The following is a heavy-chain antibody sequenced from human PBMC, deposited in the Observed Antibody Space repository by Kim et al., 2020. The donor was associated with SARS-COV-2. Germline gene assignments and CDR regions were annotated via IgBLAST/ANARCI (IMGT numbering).Heavy chain of an antibody. V-gene: IGHV3-11*01. CDR1: GFTFSDYY. J-gene: IGHJ6*02. Sequence: GGSLRLSCAASGFTFSDYYMSWIRQAPGKGLEWVSYISSSGSTIYYADSVKGRFTISRDNAKNSLYLQMNSLRAEDTAVYYCAKRMFGVVHHHLYYYYYGMDVWGQGTTVTVSS. CDR2: ISSSGSTI. CDR3: AKRMFGVVHHHLYYYYYGMDV. D-gene: IGHD3-3*01.